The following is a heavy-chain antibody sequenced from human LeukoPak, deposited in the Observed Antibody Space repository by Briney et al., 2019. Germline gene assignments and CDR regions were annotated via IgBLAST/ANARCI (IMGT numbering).Heavy chain of an antibody. CDR2: IYYSGST. Sequence: PSESLSLTCTVSGGSISGYYWSWIRQPPGKGLEWIGYIYYSGSTNYNPSLKSRVTISVDTSKNQFSLKLSFVSAADTAVYYCARDGGAAAFFDYWGQGTLVTVSS. CDR1: GGSISGYY. CDR3: ARDGGAAAFFDY. D-gene: IGHD3-16*01. V-gene: IGHV4-59*01. J-gene: IGHJ4*02.